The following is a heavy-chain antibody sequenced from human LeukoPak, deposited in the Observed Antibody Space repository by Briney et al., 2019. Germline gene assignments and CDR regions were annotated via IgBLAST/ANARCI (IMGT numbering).Heavy chain of an antibody. CDR3: AKCTGQQLVPSSNYYGMDV. CDR2: ISGSGGST. Sequence: PGGSLRLSCAASGFTFSSYAMSWVRQAPGKGLEWVSAISGSGGSTYYADSVKGRFTISRDNSKNTLYLQMNSLRAEDTAVYYCAKCTGQQLVPSSNYYGMDVWGQGTTVTVSS. J-gene: IGHJ6*02. V-gene: IGHV3-23*01. CDR1: GFTFSSYA. D-gene: IGHD6-13*01.